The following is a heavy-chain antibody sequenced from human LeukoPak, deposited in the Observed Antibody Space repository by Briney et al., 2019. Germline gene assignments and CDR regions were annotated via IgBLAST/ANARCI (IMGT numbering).Heavy chain of an antibody. Sequence: GSLRLSCAASRFTFSSNAMCWVRQAPGKGLEWVSLISGTGGTTYYADSVKGRLTISRDNSKNTLYLQMNSLRVEDTAVYYCAKDAHSGSYFDYWGQGILVTVSS. V-gene: IGHV3-23*01. CDR3: AKDAHSGSYFDY. CDR2: ISGTGGTT. D-gene: IGHD1-26*01. J-gene: IGHJ4*01. CDR1: RFTFSSNA.